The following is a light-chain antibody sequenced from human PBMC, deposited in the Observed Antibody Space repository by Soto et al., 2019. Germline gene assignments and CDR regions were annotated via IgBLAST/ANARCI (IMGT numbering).Light chain of an antibody. J-gene: IGKJ5*01. CDR2: AAS. Sequence: EIQMYHRPASLSASFGYTVTITCLATQTISTILNWYQQKPGKAPNLLIYAASSLQSGFPSRFSGSGSGTDLTLTIISLQPEDFTTYYCQQSYSTPHPFGQGPRLEIK. CDR3: QQSYSTPHP. CDR1: QTISTI. V-gene: IGKV1-39*01.